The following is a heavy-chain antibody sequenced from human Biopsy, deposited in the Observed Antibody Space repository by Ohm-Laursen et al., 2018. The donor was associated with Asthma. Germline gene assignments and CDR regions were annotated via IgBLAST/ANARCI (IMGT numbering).Heavy chain of an antibody. D-gene: IGHD2-15*01. CDR1: GYTFTDYS. CDR2: INPNSGDT. Sequence: ASVKASCKASGYTFTDYSIHWARQAPGQGLEWMGRINPNSGDTKHAQRFQGRVTVTRDRSISTAYMELSRLRSADTAVYYCARDRGYCSGGTCPSWFDPWGQGTLVIVSS. CDR3: ARDRGYCSGGTCPSWFDP. J-gene: IGHJ5*02. V-gene: IGHV1-2*06.